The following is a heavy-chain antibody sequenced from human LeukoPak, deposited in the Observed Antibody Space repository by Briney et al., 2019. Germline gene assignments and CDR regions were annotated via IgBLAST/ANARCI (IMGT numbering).Heavy chain of an antibody. CDR3: AIHRFWSGYYAFDY. D-gene: IGHD3-3*01. CDR2: FDPEDGET. Sequence: ASVKVSCKVSGYTLTELSMHWVRQAPGKGLEWIGGFDPEDGETIYAQKFQGRVTMTEDTSTDTAYMELSSLRSEDTAVYYCAIHRFWSGYYAFDYWGQGTLVTVSS. CDR1: GYTLTELS. V-gene: IGHV1-24*01. J-gene: IGHJ4*02.